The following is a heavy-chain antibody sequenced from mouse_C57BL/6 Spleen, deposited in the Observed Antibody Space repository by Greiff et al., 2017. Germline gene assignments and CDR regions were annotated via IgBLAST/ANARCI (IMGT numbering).Heavy chain of an antibody. V-gene: IGHV1-82*01. CDR3: ARDYYGGGYAMDY. Sequence: QVQLQQSGPELVKPGASVKISCKASGYAFSSSWMNWVKQRPGKGLEWIGRIYPGDGDTNYNGKFKGKATLTADKSSSTAYMQLSSLTSADSAVYFCARDYYGGGYAMDYWGQGTSVTVSS. CDR1: GYAFSSSW. CDR2: IYPGDGDT. J-gene: IGHJ4*01. D-gene: IGHD1-1*01.